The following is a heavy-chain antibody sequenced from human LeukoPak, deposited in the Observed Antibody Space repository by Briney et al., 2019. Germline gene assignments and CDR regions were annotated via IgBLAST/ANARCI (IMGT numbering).Heavy chain of an antibody. CDR2: IWYDGSNK. Sequence: GGSLRLSCAASGFTFSSYGMHWVRQAPGKGLEWVAVIWYDGSNKYYADSVKGRFTISRDNSKNTLYLQMNSLRAEDTAVYYCARGPKLRGEFDYWGQGTRVTVSS. V-gene: IGHV3-33*01. J-gene: IGHJ4*02. CDR1: GFTFSSYG. CDR3: ARGPKLRGEFDY.